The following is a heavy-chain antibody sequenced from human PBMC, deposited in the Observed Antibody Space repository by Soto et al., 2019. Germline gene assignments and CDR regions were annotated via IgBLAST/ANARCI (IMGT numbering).Heavy chain of an antibody. Sequence: QVQLVESGGGVVQPGRSLRLSCAASGFTFSSYGMHWVRQAPGKGLEWVAVISYDGSNKYYADSVKGRFTISRDNSKNTLYLQMNSLSAEDTAVYYCAKGYGTGTRYFQHWGQGTLVTVSS. CDR3: AKGYGTGTRYFQH. CDR2: ISYDGSNK. CDR1: GFTFSSYG. J-gene: IGHJ1*01. D-gene: IGHD1-1*01. V-gene: IGHV3-30*18.